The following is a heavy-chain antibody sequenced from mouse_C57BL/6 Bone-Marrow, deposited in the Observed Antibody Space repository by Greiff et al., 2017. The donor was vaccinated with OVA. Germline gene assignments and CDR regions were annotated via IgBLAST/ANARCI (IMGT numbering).Heavy chain of an antibody. D-gene: IGHD1-1*01. Sequence: QVQLQQPGAELVRPGPSVKLSCKASCYTFTNYWMHWVKQRPGQGLEWIGVIAPSDSYINYNQKFKGRATLTVDTSSSTAYMHLSSLTSEDSAVYYCAHYGSRLYLHYWGQGTSLTVSS. CDR2: IAPSDSYI. J-gene: IGHJ2*02. CDR3: AHYGSRLYLHY. V-gene: IGHV1-59*01. CDR1: CYTFTNYW.